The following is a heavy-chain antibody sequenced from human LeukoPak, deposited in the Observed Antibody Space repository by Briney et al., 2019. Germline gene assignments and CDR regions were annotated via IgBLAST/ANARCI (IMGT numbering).Heavy chain of an antibody. CDR3: ASSKSYSSSWYFDY. Sequence: ASVKVSCKVSGYILTELSMYWVRQAPGKGLEWMGGFDPEDGETIYAQKFQGRVTMTEDTSTDTAYMELSSLRSEDTAVYYCASSKSYSSSWYFDYWGQGTLVTVSS. D-gene: IGHD6-13*01. V-gene: IGHV1-24*01. J-gene: IGHJ4*02. CDR2: FDPEDGET. CDR1: GYILTELS.